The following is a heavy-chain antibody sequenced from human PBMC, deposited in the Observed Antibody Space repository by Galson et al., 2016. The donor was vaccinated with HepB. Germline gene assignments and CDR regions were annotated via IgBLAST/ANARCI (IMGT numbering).Heavy chain of an antibody. CDR2: INPDETKT. V-gene: IGHV3-74*01. CDR3: VRDGMGTTPYDV. Sequence: SLRLSCAASGFSSSAYWMNWVRQAPGKGLVWVSHINPDETKTAYVDSVKGRFTFSRDNAKNTLSLQMNNLRVEDTAVYYCVRDGMGTTPYDVWGQGTLVTVSS. D-gene: IGHD1-7*01. J-gene: IGHJ4*02. CDR1: GFSSSAYW.